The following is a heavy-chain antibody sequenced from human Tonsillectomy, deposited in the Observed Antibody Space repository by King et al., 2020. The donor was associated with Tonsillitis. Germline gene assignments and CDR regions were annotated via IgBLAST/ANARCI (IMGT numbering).Heavy chain of an antibody. CDR2: IISKGNNYAT. J-gene: IGHJ4*02. CDR1: GFTFSRSA. D-gene: IGHD1-14*01. Sequence: DVQLVESGGGFVQPGGSLKLSCAASGFTFSRSAMHWVRQPSGKGLEWVGRIISKGNNYATAYAGSVRGRLTISRDDSRNTAYLQMNSLKTEDTAVYYCATPERTWGQGTLVTVSS. CDR3: ATPERT. V-gene: IGHV3-73*02.